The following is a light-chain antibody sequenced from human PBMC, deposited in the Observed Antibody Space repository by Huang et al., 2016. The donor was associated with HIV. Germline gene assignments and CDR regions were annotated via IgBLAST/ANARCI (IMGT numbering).Light chain of an antibody. Sequence: DIQMTQSPSSLSAPVGDRVTITCQASQDIRKYLNWYQQKPGRAPKLLIYEASNLQTVVPSRFNGGGSGTDFTFTISSLQPEDIGTYYCQQYDNLYTFGQGTKLEIK. V-gene: IGKV1-33*01. CDR3: QQYDNLYT. CDR1: QDIRKY. CDR2: EAS. J-gene: IGKJ2*01.